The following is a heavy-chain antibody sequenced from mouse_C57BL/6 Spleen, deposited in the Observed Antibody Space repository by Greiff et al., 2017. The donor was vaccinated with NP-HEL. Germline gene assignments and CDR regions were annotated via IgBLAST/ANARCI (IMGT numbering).Heavy chain of an antibody. CDR1: GFSFNTYA. Sequence: EVHLVESGGGLVQPKGSLKLSCAASGFSFNTYAMNWVRQAPGKGLEWVARIRSKSNNYATYYADSVKDRFTISRDDSESMLYLQMNNLKTEDTAMYYCVRHLPSDYYAMDYWGQGTSVTVSS. CDR3: VRHLPSDYYAMDY. CDR2: IRSKSNNYAT. J-gene: IGHJ4*01. V-gene: IGHV10-1*01.